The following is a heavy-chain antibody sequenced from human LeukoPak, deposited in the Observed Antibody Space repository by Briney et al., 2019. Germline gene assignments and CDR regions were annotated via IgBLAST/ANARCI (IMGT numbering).Heavy chain of an antibody. D-gene: IGHD5-12*01. Sequence: SGGSLRLSCAASGFTFSSYAMHWVSQAPGKGLEWVAVISYDGSNKYYADSVKGRFTISRDNSKNTLYLQMNSLRAEDTAVYYCARGRWLRAAAIYWGQGTLVTVSS. CDR1: GFTFSSYA. CDR3: ARGRWLRAAAIY. V-gene: IGHV3-30-3*01. J-gene: IGHJ4*02. CDR2: ISYDGSNK.